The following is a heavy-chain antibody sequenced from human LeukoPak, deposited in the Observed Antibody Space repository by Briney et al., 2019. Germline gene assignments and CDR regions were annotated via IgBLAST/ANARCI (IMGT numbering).Heavy chain of an antibody. CDR1: GDSISRYY. J-gene: IGHJ4*02. CDR2: ITYTGST. Sequence: PSETLSLTCTVSGDSISRYYWSWIRQPPGKGLEWLGYITYTGSTNYNPSLKSRVTISIDTSKMQFSLRVNSVTAADTAVYFCAASIWRTFIDYWGQGSLLTVSS. D-gene: IGHD3-3*02. V-gene: IGHV4-59*01. CDR3: AASIWRTFIDY.